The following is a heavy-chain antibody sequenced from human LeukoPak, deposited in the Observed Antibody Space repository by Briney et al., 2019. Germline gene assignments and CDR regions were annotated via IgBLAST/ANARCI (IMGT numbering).Heavy chain of an antibody. CDR3: ARDRWEPELGTLWFGRPKSYYYYYGMDV. CDR2: ISYDGSNK. D-gene: IGHD3-10*01. Sequence: GGSLRLSCAASGFTFSSYSMNWVRQAPGKGLEWVAVISYDGSNKYYADSVKGRFTISRDNSKNTLYLQMNSLRAEDTAVYYCARDRWEPELGTLWFGRPKSYYYYYGMDVWGQGTTVTVSS. CDR1: GFTFSSYS. V-gene: IGHV3-30*03. J-gene: IGHJ6*02.